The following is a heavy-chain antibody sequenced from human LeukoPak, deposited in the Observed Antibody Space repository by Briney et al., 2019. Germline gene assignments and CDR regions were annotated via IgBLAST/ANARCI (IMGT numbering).Heavy chain of an antibody. CDR1: GGTFSSYA. J-gene: IGHJ6*03. CDR3: ARSLIAIYYMDV. Sequence: SVKVSCKASGGTFSSYAISWVRQAPGQGLEWMGRIIPILGIANYAQKFQGRVTITADESTSTAYMELSSLRSEDTAVYYCARSLIAIYYMDVWGKGTTVTVSS. V-gene: IGHV1-69*04. D-gene: IGHD3-16*01. CDR2: IIPILGIA.